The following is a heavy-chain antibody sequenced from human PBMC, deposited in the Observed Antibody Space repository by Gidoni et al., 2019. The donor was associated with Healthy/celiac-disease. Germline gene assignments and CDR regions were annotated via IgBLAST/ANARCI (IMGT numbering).Heavy chain of an antibody. CDR2: IKSKTDGGTT. V-gene: IGHV3-15*01. D-gene: IGHD6-19*01. CDR3: TTLNRYSSGWYSYYYYYGMDV. J-gene: IGHJ6*02. CDR1: GFTFSNAW. Sequence: EVQLVESGGGLVKPGGSLSLSCAASGFTFSNAWMSWVRQAPGKGLEWVGRIKSKTDGGTTDYAAPVKGRFTISRDDSKNTLYLQMNSLKTEDTAVYYCTTLNRYSSGWYSYYYYYGMDVWGQGTTVTVSS.